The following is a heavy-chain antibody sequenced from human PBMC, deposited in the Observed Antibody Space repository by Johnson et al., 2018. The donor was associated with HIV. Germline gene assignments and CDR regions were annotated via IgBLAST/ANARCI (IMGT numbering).Heavy chain of an antibody. D-gene: IGHD3-10*01. V-gene: IGHV3-30-3*01. CDR2: ISYDGSNK. J-gene: IGHJ3*01. Sequence: QVQLVESGGGVVQPGRSLKLSCAASGFTFSSYAMHWVRQAPGKGLDWVAVISYDGSNKYYADSVKGRFTISRDNSKNILYLQMNSLRAEDTAVYYCARGGLLWFGHPADWGQGTMVTVSS. CDR3: ARGGLLWFGHPAD. CDR1: GFTFSSYA.